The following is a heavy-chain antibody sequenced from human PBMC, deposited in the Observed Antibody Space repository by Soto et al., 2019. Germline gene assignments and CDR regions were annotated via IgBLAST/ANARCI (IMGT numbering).Heavy chain of an antibody. Sequence: QVQLQESGPGLVKPSETLSLTCTVSGGSISSYYWSWIRQPPGKGLEWIGYIYYSGSTNYNPSLKSRVTISVDTSKNQFSLKLSSVTAADTAVYYCARDSIIAAAGKAYNWFDPWGQGTLVTVSS. D-gene: IGHD6-13*01. CDR3: ARDSIIAAAGKAYNWFDP. V-gene: IGHV4-59*01. J-gene: IGHJ5*02. CDR2: IYYSGST. CDR1: GGSISSYY.